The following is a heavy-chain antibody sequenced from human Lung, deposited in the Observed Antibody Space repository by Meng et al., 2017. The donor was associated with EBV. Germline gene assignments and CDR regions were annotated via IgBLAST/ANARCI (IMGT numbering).Heavy chain of an antibody. V-gene: IGHV1-18*01. CDR3: ARGEGGNGSDY. D-gene: IGHD4-23*01. Sequence: VQLVQSGAEVKRPGASVTVSCKASGYTFSSYGFTWGRQAHGQGLEWLGWISTNNDNTQYAKKDQGRVTMTADTSTSTAYMELRSLTSDDTAVYYCARGEGGNGSDYWGQGTLVTVSS. CDR1: GYTFSSYG. CDR2: ISTNNDNT. J-gene: IGHJ4*02.